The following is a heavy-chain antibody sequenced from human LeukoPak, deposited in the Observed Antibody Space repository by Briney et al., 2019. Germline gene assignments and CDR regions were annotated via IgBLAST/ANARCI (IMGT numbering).Heavy chain of an antibody. CDR1: GGSISSGSYY. J-gene: IGHJ2*01. CDR3: ARDGGVGYYDIRGRHWYSDL. Sequence: SQTLSLTCTVSGGSISSGSYYWSWIRQPAGKGLEWIGRIYTSGSTNYNPSLKSRVTISVDTSKNQFSLKLSSVTAADTAVYYCARDGGVGYYDIRGRHWYSDLWGRGPLVTVPS. V-gene: IGHV4-61*02. CDR2: IYTSGST. D-gene: IGHD3-22*01.